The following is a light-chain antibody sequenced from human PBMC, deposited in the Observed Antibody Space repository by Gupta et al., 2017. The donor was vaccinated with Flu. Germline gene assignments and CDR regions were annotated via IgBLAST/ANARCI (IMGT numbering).Light chain of an antibody. V-gene: IGKV1-12*01. CDR3: QQAYSVPIT. CDR2: TAS. CDR1: QDVRRC. Sequence: EIQMTQSPSSVSASVGDTVTITCRASQDVRRCVAWYQQKPGKAPRLLIYTASTLQSGVPSRFSGSGSGTAFTLTISSLQPEDFATYFCQQAYSVPITFGRGTRLDIK. J-gene: IGKJ5*01.